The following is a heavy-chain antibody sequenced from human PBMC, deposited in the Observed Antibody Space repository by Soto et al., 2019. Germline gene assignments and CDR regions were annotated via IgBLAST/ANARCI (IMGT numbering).Heavy chain of an antibody. V-gene: IGHV1-3*05. CDR1: GYTFTSYA. J-gene: IGHJ4*02. CDR3: ARDLGFGLSDY. Sequence: QVQLVQSGAEEKKPGASVKVSCKASGYTFTSYAMHWVRQAPGQRLEWMGWINAGNGNTKYSQKFQGRVTITRDTSASTAYMELSGLRSEDTAVYSCARDLGFGLSDYWGQGTLVTVSS. D-gene: IGHD3-10*01. CDR2: INAGNGNT.